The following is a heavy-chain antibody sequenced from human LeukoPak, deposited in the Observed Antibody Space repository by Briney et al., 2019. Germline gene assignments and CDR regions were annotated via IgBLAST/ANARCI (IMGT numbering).Heavy chain of an antibody. CDR2: IRSKAYGGTT. V-gene: IGHV3-49*04. Sequence: PGGSLRLSCTASGFTFGDYAMSWVRQAPGKGLEWVGFIRSKAYGGTTEYAASVKGRFTISRDDSKSIAYLQMNSLKTEDTAVYYCTPLDYDSSGYPGGSGYWGQGTLVTVSS. CDR1: GFTFGDYA. J-gene: IGHJ4*02. D-gene: IGHD3-22*01. CDR3: TPLDYDSSGYPGGSGY.